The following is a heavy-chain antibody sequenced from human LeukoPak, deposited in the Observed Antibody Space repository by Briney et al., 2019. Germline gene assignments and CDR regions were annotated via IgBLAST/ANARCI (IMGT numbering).Heavy chain of an antibody. CDR1: GYTFTGYY. J-gene: IGHJ3*02. CDR2: ISAYNGNT. V-gene: IGHV1-18*04. D-gene: IGHD1-26*01. CDR3: ARDQGIVGATAAFDI. Sequence: GASVKVSCKASGYTFTGYYMHWVRQAPGQGLEWMGWISAYNGNTNYAQKLQGRVTMTTDTSTSTAYMELRSLRSDDTAVYYCARDQGIVGATAAFDIWGQGTMVTVSS.